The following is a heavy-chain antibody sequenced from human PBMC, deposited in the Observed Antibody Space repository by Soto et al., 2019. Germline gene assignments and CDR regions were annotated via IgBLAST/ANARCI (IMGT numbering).Heavy chain of an antibody. CDR2: IYYSGST. J-gene: IGHJ6*02. CDR3: ARDARGSGPYPFYYYGMDV. V-gene: IGHV4-39*01. CDR1: GDSISSNSHY. D-gene: IGHD6-19*01. Sequence: SETLSLTCTVSGDSISSNSHYWGWIRQPPGKGLEWIGSIYYSGSTYYNPSLKSRVTISVDTSKNQFSLKLSSVTAADTAVYYCARDARGSGPYPFYYYGMDVWGQGTTVTVSS.